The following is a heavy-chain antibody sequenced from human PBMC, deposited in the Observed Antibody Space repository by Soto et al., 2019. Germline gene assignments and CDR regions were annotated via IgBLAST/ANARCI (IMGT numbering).Heavy chain of an antibody. Sequence: EVQLVESGGGLVKPGGSLRLSCAASGFTFSSYSMNWVRQAPGKGLEWVSSISSSSSYIYYADSVKGRFTISRDDAKNSLYLQMNSLRAEDTAVYYCASGVLLWFGENDSFDPWGQGTLVTVSS. CDR3: ASGVLLWFGENDSFDP. CDR2: ISSSSSYI. J-gene: IGHJ5*02. CDR1: GFTFSSYS. V-gene: IGHV3-21*01. D-gene: IGHD3-10*01.